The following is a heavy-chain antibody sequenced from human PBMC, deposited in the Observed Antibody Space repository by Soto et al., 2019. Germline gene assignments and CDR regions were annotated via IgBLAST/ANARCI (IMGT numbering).Heavy chain of an antibody. CDR1: GGSISSYY. Sequence: SETLSLTCTVSGGSISSYYWSWIRQPPGKGLEWIGYIYYSGSTAYNPSLKSRVTILVDTSKNQFSLKLSSVTAADTAGYYCARHAPGYFDDWGQGMLVTVSS. J-gene: IGHJ4*02. CDR3: ARHAPGYFDD. V-gene: IGHV4-59*08. CDR2: IYYSGST.